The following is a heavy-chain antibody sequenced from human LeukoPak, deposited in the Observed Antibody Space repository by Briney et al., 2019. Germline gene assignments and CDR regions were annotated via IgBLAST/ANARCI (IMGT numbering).Heavy chain of an antibody. V-gene: IGHV3-15*01. Sequence: GGSLRLSCAASGFTFSNAWVSWVRQAPGKGLEWVGRIKSKTDGGTTDYAAPVKGRFTISRDDSKNTLYLQMNSLKTEDTAVYYCTTDGDYDILTGPVYFDYWGQGTLVTVSS. CDR1: GFTFSNAW. J-gene: IGHJ4*02. CDR2: IKSKTDGGTT. CDR3: TTDGDYDILTGPVYFDY. D-gene: IGHD3-9*01.